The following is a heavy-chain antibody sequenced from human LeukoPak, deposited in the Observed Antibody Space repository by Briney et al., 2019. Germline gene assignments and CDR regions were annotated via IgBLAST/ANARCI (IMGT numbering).Heavy chain of an antibody. Sequence: ASVKVSCKASGYTLTGYYMHWVRQAPGQGLEWMGWINPNSGGTNYAQKFQGRVTMTRDTSISTAYTELSRLRSDDTAVYYCASLNYDSSGYYFDFDYWGQGTLVTVSS. CDR1: GYTLTGYY. CDR3: ASLNYDSSGYYFDFDY. CDR2: INPNSGGT. J-gene: IGHJ4*02. D-gene: IGHD3-22*01. V-gene: IGHV1-2*02.